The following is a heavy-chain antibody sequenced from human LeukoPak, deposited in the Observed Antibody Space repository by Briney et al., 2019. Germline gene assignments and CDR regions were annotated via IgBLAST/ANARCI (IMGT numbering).Heavy chain of an antibody. D-gene: IGHD6-13*01. CDR1: GGSIRSYY. V-gene: IGHV4-59*08. Sequence: PSETLSLTCTVSGGSIRSYYWSWIRQPPGKGLEWIGYIYYSGSTNYNPSLKSRVSISVDTSKNQFSLKLSSVTAADTAVYFCARHSSIWSYWYFDLWGRGTLVTVSS. CDR3: ARHSSIWSYWYFDL. J-gene: IGHJ2*01. CDR2: IYYSGST.